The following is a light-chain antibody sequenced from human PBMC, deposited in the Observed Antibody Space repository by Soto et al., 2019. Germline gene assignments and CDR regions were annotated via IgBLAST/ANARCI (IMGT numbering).Light chain of an antibody. CDR3: QSYDSSLSGDV. Sequence: QSVLTQPPSVSGAPGQRVTISCTGSSSNIGAGYDVSWYQQLPGTAPKFLIYGNTDRPSGVPDRFSGSKSVTSASLAITGLQAEDEADYYCQSYDSSLSGDVFGTGTKLTVL. V-gene: IGLV1-40*01. CDR2: GNT. J-gene: IGLJ1*01. CDR1: SSNIGAGYD.